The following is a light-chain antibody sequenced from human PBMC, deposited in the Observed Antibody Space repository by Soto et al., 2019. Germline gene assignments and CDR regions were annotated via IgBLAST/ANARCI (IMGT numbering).Light chain of an antibody. CDR1: QSVSSN. CDR2: GAS. V-gene: IGKV3D-15*01. Sequence: EIVMTQSPATLTVSPGERATLSCRASQSVSSNLAWYQQKPGQAPRLLIDGASTRATGIPARFSGSGSGTDFTLTISSLQPEDFATYYRQQSNSTPLTFGGGTKVDI. CDR3: QQSNSTPLT. J-gene: IGKJ4*01.